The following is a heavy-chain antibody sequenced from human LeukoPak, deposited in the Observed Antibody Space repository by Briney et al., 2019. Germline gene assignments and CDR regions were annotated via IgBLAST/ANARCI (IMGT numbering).Heavy chain of an antibody. CDR1: GGTFSSYA. CDR2: IIPILGIA. Sequence: SVKVSCKASGGTFSSYAISWVRQAPGQGLEWMGRIIPILGIANYAQKFQGRVTITADKSTSTAYTELSSLRSEDTAVYYCARHPAYCGGDCWGQGTLVTVSS. V-gene: IGHV1-69*04. J-gene: IGHJ4*02. CDR3: ARHPAYCGGDC. D-gene: IGHD2-21*01.